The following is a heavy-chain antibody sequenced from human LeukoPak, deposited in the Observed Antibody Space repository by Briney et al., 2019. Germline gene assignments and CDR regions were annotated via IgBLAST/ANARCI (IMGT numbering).Heavy chain of an antibody. Sequence: GGSLRLSCAASGFTVSSNYMSWVRQAPGKGLEWVSVIYSGGSTYYADSVKGRFTISRDNSKNTLCLQMNSLRAEDTAVYYCARAGYSGYDYAYWGQGTLVTVSS. J-gene: IGHJ4*02. D-gene: IGHD5-12*01. CDR2: IYSGGST. CDR3: ARAGYSGYDYAY. V-gene: IGHV3-66*02. CDR1: GFTVSSNY.